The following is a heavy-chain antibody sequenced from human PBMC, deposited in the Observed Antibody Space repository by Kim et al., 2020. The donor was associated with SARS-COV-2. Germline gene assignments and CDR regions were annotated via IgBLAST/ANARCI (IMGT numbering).Heavy chain of an antibody. CDR2: ISSSSSTI. V-gene: IGHV3-48*02. CDR1: GFTFSSYS. CDR3: ARDPSRPYYYDSSGRYYFDY. J-gene: IGHJ4*02. Sequence: GGSLRLSCAASGFTFSSYSMNWVRQAPGKGLEWVSYISSSSSTIYYADSVKGRFTISRDNAKNSLYLQMNSLRDEDTAVYYCARDPSRPYYYDSSGRYYFDYWGQGTLVTVSS. D-gene: IGHD3-22*01.